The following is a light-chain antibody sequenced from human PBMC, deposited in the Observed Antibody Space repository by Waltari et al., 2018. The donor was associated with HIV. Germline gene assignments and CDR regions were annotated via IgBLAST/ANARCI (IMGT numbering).Light chain of an antibody. CDR2: GAS. Sequence: DIVLTQSPGTLSLSPGERATLSCMASQSVSGSYLAWYQQKPAQAPRLLIYGASSRATRIPDRFRGSGSGTDFTLTISRLEPEDFAVYYCQQYESSPLTFGEGTNVEIK. V-gene: IGKV3-20*01. CDR3: QQYESSPLT. J-gene: IGKJ4*01. CDR1: QSVSGSY.